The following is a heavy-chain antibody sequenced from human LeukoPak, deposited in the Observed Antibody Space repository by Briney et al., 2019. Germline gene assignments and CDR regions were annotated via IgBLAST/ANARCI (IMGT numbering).Heavy chain of an antibody. V-gene: IGHV3-30*04. CDR2: ISYDARSK. Sequence: HPGRSLRLSCAASGFTFSSYAMHWVRQAPRKGLEWVAIISYDARSKYYADSVKGRFTISRDNSKNTLYLQMSSLRTEDTAVYYCATLAVAEPFDYWGQGTLVTVSS. D-gene: IGHD6-19*01. J-gene: IGHJ4*02. CDR3: ATLAVAEPFDY. CDR1: GFTFSSYA.